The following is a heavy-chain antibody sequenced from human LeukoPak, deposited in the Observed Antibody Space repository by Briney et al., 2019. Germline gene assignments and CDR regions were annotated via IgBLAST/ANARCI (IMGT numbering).Heavy chain of an antibody. CDR1: GGTFSSDA. CDR2: IIPIFGIA. CDR3: ARGRFRTDSSDAFDI. V-gene: IGHV1-69*04. D-gene: IGHD3-22*01. Sequence: GASVKLSCKASGGTFSSDAISCVRQAPGQGLEWMGRIIPIFGIANYAQKFQGRVTITADKSTSTAYMELSSLRSEDTAVYYCARGRFRTDSSDAFDIWGQGTMVTVSS. J-gene: IGHJ3*02.